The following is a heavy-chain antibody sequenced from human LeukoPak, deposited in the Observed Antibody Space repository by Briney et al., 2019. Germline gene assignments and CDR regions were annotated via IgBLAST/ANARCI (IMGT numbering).Heavy chain of an antibody. D-gene: IGHD3-22*01. CDR3: AKDTYYYDSSGPPDY. Sequence: GGSLRLSCAASGFTFSNYGMSWVRQAPGKGLEWVSAIRGSGSSSYYADSVKGRFTISRDNSKNTLDLQMNSLRAEDTAVYYCAKDTYYYDSSGPPDYWGQGTLVTVSS. V-gene: IGHV3-23*01. J-gene: IGHJ4*02. CDR1: GFTFSNYG. CDR2: IRGSGSSS.